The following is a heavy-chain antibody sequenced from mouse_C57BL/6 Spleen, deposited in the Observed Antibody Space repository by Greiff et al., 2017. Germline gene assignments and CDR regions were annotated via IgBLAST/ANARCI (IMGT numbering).Heavy chain of an antibody. V-gene: IGHV1-72*01. D-gene: IGHD1-1*01. Sequence: QVQLQQPGAELVKPGASVKLSCKASGYTFTSYWMHWVKQRPGRGLEWIGRIDPNSGGTKYNEKFKSKATLTVDKPSSTAYMQLSSLASEDSAVYYCARRYYGSGYYDVWGTVTTVTVSS. J-gene: IGHJ1*03. CDR2: IDPNSGGT. CDR1: GYTFTSYW. CDR3: ARRYYGSGYYDV.